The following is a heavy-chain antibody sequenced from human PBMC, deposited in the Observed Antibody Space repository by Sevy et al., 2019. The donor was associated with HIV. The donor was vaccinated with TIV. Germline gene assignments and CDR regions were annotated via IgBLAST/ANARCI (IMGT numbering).Heavy chain of an antibody. CDR2: ISGSGGST. D-gene: IGHD3-22*01. CDR3: AKDYYDSSGYYPMDAFDI. V-gene: IGHV3-23*01. J-gene: IGHJ3*02. CDR1: GFTFSTYA. Sequence: GGSLRLSCAASGFTFSTYAMSWVRQAPGKGLEWVSGISGSGGSTYYADSVKGRFTISRDNSKNTLNLQMNSLRAEDTAVYYCAKDYYDSSGYYPMDAFDIWGQGTMVTVSS.